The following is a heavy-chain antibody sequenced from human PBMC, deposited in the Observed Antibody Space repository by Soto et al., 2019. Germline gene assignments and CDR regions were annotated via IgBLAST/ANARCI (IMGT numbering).Heavy chain of an antibody. Sequence: PTLVNPTQTLTLTCTFSGFSLSTSGVGVGWIRQPPGKALEWLALIDWDDDKYYTTSLKTRLTISKDTSKNQVVLTMTNMDPVDTATYYCARTRVRPSYYGMDVWGQGTTVTVSS. CDR2: IDWDDDK. J-gene: IGHJ6*02. CDR3: ARTRVRPSYYGMDV. CDR1: GFSLSTSGVG. V-gene: IGHV2-70*01. D-gene: IGHD1-1*01.